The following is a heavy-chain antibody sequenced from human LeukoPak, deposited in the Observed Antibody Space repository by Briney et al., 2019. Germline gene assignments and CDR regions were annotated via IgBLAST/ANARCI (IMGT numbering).Heavy chain of an antibody. J-gene: IGHJ5*02. Sequence: GGSLRLSCAASGFIVSSNYMSWVRQAPGKGLEWVSVIYSGGATYYEDSVKGRFTISRDNSKNMLYLQMNSLRAEDTAVYYCARGPIVGPTKGFDPWGQGTLVTVSS. CDR2: IYSGGAT. D-gene: IGHD1-26*01. V-gene: IGHV3-53*01. CDR3: ARGPIVGPTKGFDP. CDR1: GFIVSSNY.